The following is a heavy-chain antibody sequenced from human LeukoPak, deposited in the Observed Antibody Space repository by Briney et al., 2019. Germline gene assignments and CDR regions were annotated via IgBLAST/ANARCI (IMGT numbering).Heavy chain of an antibody. CDR1: GYTFTGYY. Sequence: ASVKVSCKASGYTFTGYYMHWVRQAPGRGLEWMGWINPNSGGTNYAQKFQGRVTMTRDTSISTAYMELSRLRSDDTAVYYCARGGGSGSYYNGYFDYWGQGTLVTVSS. CDR3: ARGGGSGSYYNGYFDY. CDR2: INPNSGGT. D-gene: IGHD3-10*01. V-gene: IGHV1-2*02. J-gene: IGHJ4*02.